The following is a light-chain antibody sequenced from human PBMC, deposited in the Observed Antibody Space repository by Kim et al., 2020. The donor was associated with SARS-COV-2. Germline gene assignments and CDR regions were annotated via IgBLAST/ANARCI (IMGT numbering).Light chain of an antibody. V-gene: IGKV3-15*01. Sequence: EIVMTQSPATLSVSPGERATLSCMASQSVGSNLAWYQQRPGQAPRLLIYGASTRATGIPARFSGGGSGTEFTLTISSLQSEDFAVYYCQQYTNWPPISFGQGTRLEIK. J-gene: IGKJ5*01. CDR1: QSVGSN. CDR3: QQYTNWPPIS. CDR2: GAS.